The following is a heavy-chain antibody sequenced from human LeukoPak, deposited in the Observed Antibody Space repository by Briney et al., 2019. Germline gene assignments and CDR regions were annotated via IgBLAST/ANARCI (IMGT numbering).Heavy chain of an antibody. D-gene: IGHD3-22*01. J-gene: IGHJ4*02. CDR1: GGSISSGSYY. CDR2: IYTSGST. V-gene: IGHV4-61*02. Sequence: SETLSLTCTVSGGSISSGSYYWSWIRQPAGKGLEWIGRIYTSGSTNYNPSLKSRVTISVDTSKNQFSLKLSSVTAADTAVYYCARVNSYSSGYTFDYWGQGTLVTVSS. CDR3: ARVNSYSSGYTFDY.